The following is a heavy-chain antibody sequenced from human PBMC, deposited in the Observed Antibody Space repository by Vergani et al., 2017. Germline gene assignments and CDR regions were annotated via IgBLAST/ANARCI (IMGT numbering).Heavy chain of an antibody. J-gene: IGHJ3*02. CDR2: INWNSVTI. CDR3: AKGTLHYYDSSGYYPWDAFDI. CDR1: GFTFDNYA. Sequence: EVQLVESGGGLVQPGRSLRLSCAASGFTFDNYAMHWVRQVPGKGLEWVSGINWNSVTIGYADSVKGRFTISRDNAKNSLYLQMNSLRAEDTALYYCAKGTLHYYDSSGYYPWDAFDIWGQGTMVTVSS. D-gene: IGHD3-22*01. V-gene: IGHV3-9*01.